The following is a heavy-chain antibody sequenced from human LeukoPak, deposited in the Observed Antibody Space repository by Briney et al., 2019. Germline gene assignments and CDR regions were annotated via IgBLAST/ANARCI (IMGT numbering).Heavy chain of an antibody. Sequence: AGGSVRLFCAASGFTFSNYWVQWVRQAPGRGRVWVSRINRDGSTTKYADSVTGRFTVSRDNAKNTLNLQMNSLRAEDTAVYYCARDKKPGESSEIDYWGQATLVTVSS. CDR3: ARDKKPGESSEIDY. V-gene: IGHV3-74*03. D-gene: IGHD3-10*01. J-gene: IGHJ4*02. CDR2: INRDGSTT. CDR1: GFTFSNYW.